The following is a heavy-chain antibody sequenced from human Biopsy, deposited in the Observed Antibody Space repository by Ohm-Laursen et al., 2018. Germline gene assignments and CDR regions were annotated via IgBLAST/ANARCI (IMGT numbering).Heavy chain of an antibody. V-gene: IGHV4-59*01. Sequence: SETLSLTCAVYNVSFSSFYWSWIRLAPGMGLEWIGYIYYSGGTKYNSSLASRVTFSVDMSKSQFSLKLYSVTAADTAVYYCARVEAGTYDALDIWGQGTLVAVSA. CDR3: ARVEAGTYDALDI. J-gene: IGHJ3*02. CDR2: IYYSGGT. D-gene: IGHD1-26*01. CDR1: NVSFSSFY.